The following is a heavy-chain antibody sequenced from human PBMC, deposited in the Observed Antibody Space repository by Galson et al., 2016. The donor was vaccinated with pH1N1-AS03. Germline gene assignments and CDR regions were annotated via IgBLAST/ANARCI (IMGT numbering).Heavy chain of an antibody. V-gene: IGHV3-69-1*01. CDR3: AKDVFGWAFDV. CDR1: GFTFSNYD. D-gene: IGHD3-10*01. J-gene: IGHJ3*01. Sequence: SLRLSCAASGFTFSNYDMNWVRLAPGKGLEWVSYISSSGTVYYADSVKGRFTISRDKAKNSLYLQMNSLRAEDTAVYYCAKDVFGWAFDVWGQGTMVTVSS. CDR2: ISSSGTV.